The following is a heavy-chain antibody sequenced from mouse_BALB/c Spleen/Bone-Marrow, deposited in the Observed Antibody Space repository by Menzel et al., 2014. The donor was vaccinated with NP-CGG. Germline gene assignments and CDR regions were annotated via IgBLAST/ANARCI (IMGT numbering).Heavy chain of an antibody. Sequence: EVMLVESGGGLVQPGGSLRLSCATSGFTFTDYYMSWVRQPPGKALEWLGFIRNKANGYTTEYSTSVKGRFTISRDNSQSILYLQMNTLRAEDSATYYCARGVVATDYWGQGTTLIVSS. D-gene: IGHD1-1*01. CDR2: IRNKANGYTT. CDR3: ARGVVATDY. CDR1: GFTFTDYY. J-gene: IGHJ2*01. V-gene: IGHV7-3*02.